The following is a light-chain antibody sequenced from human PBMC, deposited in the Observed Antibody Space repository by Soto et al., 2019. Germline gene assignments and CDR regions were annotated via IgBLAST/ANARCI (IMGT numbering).Light chain of an antibody. V-gene: IGLV2-14*01. CDR1: SSDVGGYNY. CDR2: EVS. CDR3: SSYTSSSVV. Sequence: QSALTQPASVSGSPGQSITISCTGTSSDVGGYNYVSWYQQHPGKAPKLMIYEVSNRPSGVSNRFSGSKSGNTASLTISGLQAEDEADYYCSSYTSSSVVFGGGTKHTVL. J-gene: IGLJ2*01.